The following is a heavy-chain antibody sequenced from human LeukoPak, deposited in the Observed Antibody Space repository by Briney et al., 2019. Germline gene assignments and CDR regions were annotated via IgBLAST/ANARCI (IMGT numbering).Heavy chain of an antibody. D-gene: IGHD3-22*01. V-gene: IGHV3-74*01. Sequence: GGSLRLSCAASGFTFSSYWMHWVRQAPGKGLVWVSRINSDGSSTSYADSVKGRFTISRDNAKNTLYLQMNSLRAEDTAVYYCAREGSYYYYDTSGYYCGLFDYWGQGTLVSVSS. CDR1: GFTFSSYW. CDR2: INSDGSST. J-gene: IGHJ4*02. CDR3: AREGSYYYYDTSGYYCGLFDY.